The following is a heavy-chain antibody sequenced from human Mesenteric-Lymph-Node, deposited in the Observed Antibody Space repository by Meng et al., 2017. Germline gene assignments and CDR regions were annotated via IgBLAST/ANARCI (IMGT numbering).Heavy chain of an antibody. D-gene: IGHD1-14*01. V-gene: IGHV4-4*02. CDR3: ARAEYYNWFDP. Sequence: VQRQASGPGLVKPSGTLSLTCGVSGVSISSNIRWTWVRQPPGKGLEWIGDIDDSGSTNYNPSLKRRVTISIDTSKNQFSLKLSSVTAADTAVYYCARAEYYNWFDPWGQGTLVTVSS. J-gene: IGHJ5*02. CDR1: GVSISSNIR. CDR2: IDDSGST.